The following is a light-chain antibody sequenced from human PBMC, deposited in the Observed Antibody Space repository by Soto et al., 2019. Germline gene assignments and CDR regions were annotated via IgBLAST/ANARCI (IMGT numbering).Light chain of an antibody. V-gene: IGKV3-11*01. CDR3: QHRGNWPLT. CDR1: QSVSSY. J-gene: IGKJ4*01. CDR2: DTS. Sequence: EIVLTQSPATLSLSPGERATLSCRASQSVSSYLAWYQQKPGQAPRLLIYDTSNRATGIPARFSGSGSGTDFTLTISTLEPEDFAVYYCQHRGNWPLTFGGGTKVELK.